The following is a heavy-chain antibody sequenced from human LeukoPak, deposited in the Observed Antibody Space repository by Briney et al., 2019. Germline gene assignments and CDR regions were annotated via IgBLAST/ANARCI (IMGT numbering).Heavy chain of an antibody. Sequence: GGSLRLSCAASGFTFSSYAMHWVRQAPGKGLEWVSAISGSGGSTYYADSVKGRFTISRDNSKNTLYLQMNSLRAEDTAVYYCARGRSHYYDSSGYYEFDYWGQGTLVTVSS. V-gene: IGHV3-23*01. D-gene: IGHD3-22*01. CDR3: ARGRSHYYDSSGYYEFDY. J-gene: IGHJ4*02. CDR2: ISGSGGST. CDR1: GFTFSSYA.